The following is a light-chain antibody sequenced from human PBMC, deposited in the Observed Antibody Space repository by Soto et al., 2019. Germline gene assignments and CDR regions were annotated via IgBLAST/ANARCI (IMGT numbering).Light chain of an antibody. V-gene: IGKV1-5*03. J-gene: IGKJ1*01. CDR2: KTS. CDR3: QQYNSYWT. Sequence: DIPMTQSPSTLSASVGDRVTITCRASQSISNWLAWYQQKPGKAPKLLIYKTSNLDSGVPSRFSGSGSGTEFSLTISSLQPDDFATYYCQQYNSYWTFGQGTKVEIK. CDR1: QSISNW.